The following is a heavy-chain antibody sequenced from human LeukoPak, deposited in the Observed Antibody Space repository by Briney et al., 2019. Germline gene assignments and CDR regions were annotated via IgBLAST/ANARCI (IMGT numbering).Heavy chain of an antibody. CDR3: AKVEGILYGTPDY. V-gene: IGHV3-23*01. CDR2: ISGSDGST. Sequence: QTGGSLRLSCAASGFTFSNYWMHWVRQAPGKGLEWVSAISGSDGSTYYADSVKGRFTISRDNSKNTLYLQMNSLRAEDTAVYYCAKVEGILYGTPDYWGQGTLVTVSS. J-gene: IGHJ4*02. D-gene: IGHD1-1*01. CDR1: GFTFSNYW.